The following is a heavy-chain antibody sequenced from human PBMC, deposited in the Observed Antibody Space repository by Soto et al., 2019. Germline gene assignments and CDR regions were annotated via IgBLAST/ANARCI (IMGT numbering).Heavy chain of an antibody. CDR2: IYTSGST. CDR1: GTSVSNYY. V-gene: IGHV4-4*07. J-gene: IGHJ4*02. Sequence: XETLSLTCSVSGTSVSNYYWSWIRQPAGKGLDHIGRIYTSGSTSYNPSLKSRVTMSMDTSQTQIYLNLTSVTAADTTVYYCARGGIQLSYAFDYWGQGIQVTVSS. CDR3: ARGGIQLSYAFDY. D-gene: IGHD5-18*01.